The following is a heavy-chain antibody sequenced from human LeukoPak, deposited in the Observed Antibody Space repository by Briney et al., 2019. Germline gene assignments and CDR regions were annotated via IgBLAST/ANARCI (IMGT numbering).Heavy chain of an antibody. Sequence: SQTLSLTCTVSGGSISSGGYYWSWIRQHPGKGLEWIGYIYYSGSTYYNPSLKSRVTISVDTSKNQFSLKLSSVTAADTAVYYCARKGPTLGDIVVVVAAADTAMVSYYFDYWGQGTLVTVSS. CDR1: GGSISSGGYY. V-gene: IGHV4-31*03. CDR3: ARKGPTLGDIVVVVAAADTAMVSYYFDY. CDR2: IYYSGST. D-gene: IGHD2-15*01. J-gene: IGHJ4*02.